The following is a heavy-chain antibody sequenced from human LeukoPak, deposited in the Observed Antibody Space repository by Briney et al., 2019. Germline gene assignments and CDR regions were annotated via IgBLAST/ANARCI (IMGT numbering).Heavy chain of an antibody. V-gene: IGHV4-39*07. J-gene: IGHJ6*03. Sequence: SETLSLTCTVSGGSISSSSYYWGWIRQPPGKGLSWIGSIYYSGSTYYNPSLKSRVTISVDTSKNQFSLKLSSVTAADTAVYYCARVPGSGSYYRGKDYYYMDVWGKGTTVTVSS. D-gene: IGHD3-10*01. CDR3: ARVPGSGSYYRGKDYYYMDV. CDR2: IYYSGST. CDR1: GGSISSSSYY.